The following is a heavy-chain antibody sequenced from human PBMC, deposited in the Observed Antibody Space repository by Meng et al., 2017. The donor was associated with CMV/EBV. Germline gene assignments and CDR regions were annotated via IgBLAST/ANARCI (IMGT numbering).Heavy chain of an antibody. Sequence: ASVKVSCKASGYTFTGYYMHWVRQAPGQGPEWMGWINPNSGGTNYAQKFQGRVTMTRDTSISTAYMELSRLRSDDTAVYYCARDRHMVRGVIGRREGMDVWGQGTTVTVSS. CDR3: ARDRHMVRGVIGRREGMDV. D-gene: IGHD3-10*01. CDR1: GYTFTGYY. J-gene: IGHJ6*02. V-gene: IGHV1-2*02. CDR2: INPNSGGT.